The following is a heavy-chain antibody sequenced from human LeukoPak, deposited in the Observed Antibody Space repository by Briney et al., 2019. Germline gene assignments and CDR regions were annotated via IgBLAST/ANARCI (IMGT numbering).Heavy chain of an antibody. V-gene: IGHV3-23*01. CDR1: GFTFSTYA. D-gene: IGHD2-2*01. CDR2: ISGSGSST. Sequence: GGSLRLSCAAPGFTFSTYAMSWVRQAPGKGLEWGSTISGSGSSTYHADSVKGRFTISRDNSKSTLYLQMNSLRAEDTAVYYCAKPGFCSGTGCYGYFQHWGQGTLVTVSS. CDR3: AKPGFCSGTGCYGYFQH. J-gene: IGHJ1*01.